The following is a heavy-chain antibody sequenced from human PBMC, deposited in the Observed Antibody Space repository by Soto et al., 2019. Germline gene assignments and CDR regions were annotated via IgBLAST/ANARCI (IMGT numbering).Heavy chain of an antibody. D-gene: IGHD6-13*01. J-gene: IGHJ4*02. CDR1: GDSVSSNSGA. CDR3: ARVDQSSSWTNFDY. V-gene: IGHV6-1*01. Sequence: PSQTLSLTCAISGDSVSSNSGAWIWIRQSPSRGLEWLGRTYYRSKWYNDYAVSVKSRITINPDTSKNQFSLQLNSVTPEDTAVYYCARVDQSSSWTNFDYWGQGTLVTVSS. CDR2: TYYRSKWYN.